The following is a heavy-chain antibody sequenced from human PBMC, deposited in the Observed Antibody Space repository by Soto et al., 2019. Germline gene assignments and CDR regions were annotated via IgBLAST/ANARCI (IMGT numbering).Heavy chain of an antibody. CDR1: GFTFRRYW. CDR2: IDSDGTTT. D-gene: IGHD3-22*01. J-gene: IGHJ4*02. CDR3: ARVGDRGYYLGTFDY. V-gene: IGHV3-74*03. Sequence: EVQVVESGGGLVQPGGSLRLSCVASGFTFRRYWMHWVRQAPGKGLVWVSRIDSDGTTTQYEDSVRGRFTISRDNAKNTLFLPMNSLRAEDTAVYYCARVGDRGYYLGTFDYRGQGTLVTVSS.